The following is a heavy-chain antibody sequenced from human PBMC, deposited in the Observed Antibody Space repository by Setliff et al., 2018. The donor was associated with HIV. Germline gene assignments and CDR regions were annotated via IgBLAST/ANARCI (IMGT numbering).Heavy chain of an antibody. CDR3: ARDKTTGGAYPYFDS. V-gene: IGHV3-48*01. CDR1: RFTFSDFS. CDR2: IDRGWGGF. J-gene: IGHJ4*02. D-gene: IGHD4-4*01. Sequence: GGSLRLSCAASRFTFSDFSMNWVRQGTGKGLEWVAYIDRGWGGFYYADSVKGRFTISRDNAKSSLFLQMNSLRAEDTAVYYCARDKTTGGAYPYFDSWGQGTLVTVSS.